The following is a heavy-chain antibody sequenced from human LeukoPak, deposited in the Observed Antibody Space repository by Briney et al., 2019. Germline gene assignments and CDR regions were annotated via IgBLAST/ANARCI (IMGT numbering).Heavy chain of an antibody. CDR3: ARLHYYDSSGYWFDY. CDR1: RYTFTSYG. V-gene: IGHV1-18*01. CDR2: ISAYNGNT. J-gene: IGHJ4*02. Sequence: ASVKVSCKASRYTFTSYGISWVRQAPGQWLEGMGWISAYNGNTNYAKKLQGRVTITTDTSTSTAYMELRSMRSDDTAVYYCARLHYYDSSGYWFDYWGQGTLVTVSS. D-gene: IGHD3-22*01.